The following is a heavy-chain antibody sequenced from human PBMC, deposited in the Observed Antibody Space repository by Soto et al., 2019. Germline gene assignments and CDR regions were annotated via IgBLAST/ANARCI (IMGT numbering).Heavy chain of an antibody. D-gene: IGHD1-7*01. J-gene: IGHJ1*01. CDR1: GFTFSSYA. CDR2: ISGSGGST. CDR3: AKDLLLELRPGYFQH. V-gene: IGHV3-23*01. Sequence: GGSLRLSCAASGFTFSSYAMSWVRQAPRKGLEWVSAISGSGGSTYYADSVKGRFTISRDNSKNTLYLQMNSLRAEDTAVYYCAKDLLLELRPGYFQHWGQGTLVTVSS.